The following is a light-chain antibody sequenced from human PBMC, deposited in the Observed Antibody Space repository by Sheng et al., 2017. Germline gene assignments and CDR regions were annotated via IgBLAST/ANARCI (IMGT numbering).Light chain of an antibody. CDR2: KAS. CDR1: QSISSW. CDR3: QQYYSSPFT. J-gene: IGKJ2*01. Sequence: DIQMTQSPSTLSASVGDRVTITCRASQSISSWLAWYQQKPGKAPKLLIYKASSLESGVPSTWSGSGSGTEFTLTISSLQPDDFATYYCQQYYSSPFTFGQGTKLEIK. V-gene: IGKV1-5*03.